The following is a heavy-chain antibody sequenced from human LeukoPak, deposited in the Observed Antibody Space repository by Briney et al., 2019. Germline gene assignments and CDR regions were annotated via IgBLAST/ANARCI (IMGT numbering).Heavy chain of an antibody. CDR2: INTNTGSP. J-gene: IGHJ3*02. D-gene: IGHD5-18*01. V-gene: IGHV7-4-1*02. CDR3: ARGGSAYSYGRSPGAFHI. Sequence: GASAKVSCKASEYTFTSYAMNWVRQAPGQGLEWMGLINTNTGSPTYAQGFTGRFVFSLDTSVSTAYLQISSLKAEDTAVYYCARGGSAYSYGRSPGAFHIWGQGTMVTVSS. CDR1: EYTFTSYA.